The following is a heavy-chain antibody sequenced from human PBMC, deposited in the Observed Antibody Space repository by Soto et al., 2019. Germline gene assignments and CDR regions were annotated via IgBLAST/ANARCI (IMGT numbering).Heavy chain of an antibody. D-gene: IGHD6-19*01. J-gene: IGHJ4*02. CDR3: ARGPPDFLSAFDY. CDR1: GDSVSNNGAT. CDR2: AYYRSRWLY. Sequence: SQTLSLTCAISGDSVSNNGATWNWIRQSPSRGLEWLGRAYYRSRWLYDYAMSVKSRLSINPDTAKNQVSLQLNSVTPADPAVYYCARGPPDFLSAFDYWGRGTLVTVSS. V-gene: IGHV6-1*01.